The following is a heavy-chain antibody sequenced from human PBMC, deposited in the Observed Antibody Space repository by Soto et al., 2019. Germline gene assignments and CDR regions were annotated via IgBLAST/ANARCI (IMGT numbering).Heavy chain of an antibody. D-gene: IGHD4-17*01. CDR2: ISTYNGDA. Sequence: QVQLVQSGAEVRKPGASVKVSCKTSGYTFSRSGISWVRQAPGQGLEWMGWISTYNGDANYAQKLQGRVTMTTDTSTSTAFTELGSLTSDDTAGYYCARSVSVPYYYYGLDVWGQGTMVTVSS. J-gene: IGHJ6*02. CDR3: ARSVSVPYYYYGLDV. CDR1: GYTFSRSG. V-gene: IGHV1-18*01.